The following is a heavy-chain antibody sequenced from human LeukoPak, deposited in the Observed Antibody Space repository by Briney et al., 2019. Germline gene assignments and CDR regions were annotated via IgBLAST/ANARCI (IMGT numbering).Heavy chain of an antibody. D-gene: IGHD2-2*02. J-gene: IGHJ6*03. Sequence: PGGSLCLSCAVSGFTPSSDWMSWVGQAAGKGREGVGNIKQDGSERYYVDSVKGRFTISRDNAKNSLYLQMNSLRAEDTAVYYCARSGCSITSCYKKGGYYYYYMDVWGKGTTVTVSS. CDR2: IKQDGSER. CDR3: ARSGCSITSCYKKGGYYYYYMDV. V-gene: IGHV3-7*01. CDR1: GFTPSSDW.